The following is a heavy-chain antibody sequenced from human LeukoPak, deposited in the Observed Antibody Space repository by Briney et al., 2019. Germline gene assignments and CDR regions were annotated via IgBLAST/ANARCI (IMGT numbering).Heavy chain of an antibody. D-gene: IGHD2-8*02. CDR3: ARWQYWDTGGYFDF. V-gene: IGHV4-34*09. CDR1: GGSFSGFH. Sequence: SETLSLTCAVYGGSFSGFHWTWIRQPPGKGLEWIWEINHSGSTNYNPSLRSRVTILVDTSKNQVSLKLNSVTAADTAVYYCARWQYWDTGGYFDFWGQGTLVTVSS. CDR2: INHSGST. J-gene: IGHJ4*02.